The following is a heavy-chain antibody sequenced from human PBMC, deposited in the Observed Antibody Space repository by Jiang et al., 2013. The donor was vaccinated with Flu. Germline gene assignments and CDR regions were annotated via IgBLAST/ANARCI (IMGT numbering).Heavy chain of an antibody. CDR2: IHDSGST. D-gene: IGHD3-22*01. CDR1: GDSIGDHY. CDR3: VTGAGWLPDF. V-gene: IGHV4-59*11. Sequence: TVSGDSIGDHYWNWVRQPPGKGLEWIGYIHDSGSTLYNPSLRSRLTISADRSKNQFSLKLTSVTAADTAVYYCVTGAGWLPDFWGQGALVTVSS. J-gene: IGHJ4*02.